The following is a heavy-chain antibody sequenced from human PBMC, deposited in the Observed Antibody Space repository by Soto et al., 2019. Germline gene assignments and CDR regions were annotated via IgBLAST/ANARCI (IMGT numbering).Heavy chain of an antibody. CDR3: ARGAHDDGDYHLDY. J-gene: IGHJ4*02. Sequence: QVQLVESGGGVVQPGRSLRLSCAASGFTFSSYAMHWVRQAPGKGLEWVAVISYDGSNKYYADSVKGRFTISRDNTKNTLYLQMNSRRAEDTAVYYCARGAHDDGDYHLDYWGQGTLVTVSS. CDR2: ISYDGSNK. D-gene: IGHD4-17*01. CDR1: GFTFSSYA. V-gene: IGHV3-30-3*01.